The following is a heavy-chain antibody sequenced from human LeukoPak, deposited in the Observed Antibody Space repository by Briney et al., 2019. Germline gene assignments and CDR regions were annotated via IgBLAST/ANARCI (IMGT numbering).Heavy chain of an antibody. CDR3: AKGLDYDILTGPPVYFDY. CDR2: ISWNSGSI. V-gene: IGHV3-9*01. D-gene: IGHD3-9*01. J-gene: IGHJ4*02. Sequence: GGSLRLSCAASGFTFDDYAMHWVRQAPGKGLEWVSGISWNSGSIGYADSVKGRFTISRDNAKNSLYLQMNSLRAEDTALYYCAKGLDYDILTGPPVYFDYWGQGTLVTVSS. CDR1: GFTFDDYA.